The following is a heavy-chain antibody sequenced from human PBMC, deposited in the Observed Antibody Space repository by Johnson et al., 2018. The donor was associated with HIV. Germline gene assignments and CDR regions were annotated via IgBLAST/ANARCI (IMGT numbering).Heavy chain of an antibody. CDR2: ISYDGNNK. J-gene: IGHJ3*02. CDR1: GFTFSNYA. D-gene: IGHD1-1*01. Sequence: QVQLVESGGGVVQPGRSLRLSCAASGFTFSNYAMHWVRQAPGKGLEWVAVISYDGNNKYYADSVKGRFTISRDNSKNTLYLQLNSLRAEDTAVYYCATSTASDALDIWGQGTMVTVSS. CDR3: ATSTASDALDI. V-gene: IGHV3-30-3*01.